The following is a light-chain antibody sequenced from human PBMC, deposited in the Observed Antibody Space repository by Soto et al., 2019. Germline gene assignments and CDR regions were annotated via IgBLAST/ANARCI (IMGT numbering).Light chain of an antibody. CDR3: QQYGSSTGWT. Sequence: EIVLTQSPGTLYLSPGERATLSCRASQSVSSSYLSWYQQKPGQAPRLLIYGASSRATGIPDRFSGSGSGTDFTLTISRLEPEGVAVYYCQQYGSSTGWTFGQGTKVEIK. CDR2: GAS. CDR1: QSVSSSY. V-gene: IGKV3-20*01. J-gene: IGKJ1*01.